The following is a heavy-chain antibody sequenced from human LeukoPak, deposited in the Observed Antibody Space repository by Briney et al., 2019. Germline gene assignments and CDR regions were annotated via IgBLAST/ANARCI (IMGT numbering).Heavy chain of an antibody. CDR2: IHHSGGT. J-gene: IGHJ4*03. V-gene: IGHV4-59*12. D-gene: IGHD3-10*01. CDR1: GASINSYW. Sequence: PSETLSLTCSVSGASINSYWWSWIRQPPGRGLEWIAYIHHSGGTNYNPSLKSRVTISLDTSKNQFPLKLSSVTAADTAVYYCARVTPGGYLFDYWGQGTTVTVSS. CDR3: ARVTPGGYLFDY.